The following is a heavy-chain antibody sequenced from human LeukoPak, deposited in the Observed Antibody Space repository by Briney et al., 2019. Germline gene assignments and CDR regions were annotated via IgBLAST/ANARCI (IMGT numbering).Heavy chain of an antibody. D-gene: IGHD6-19*01. J-gene: IGHJ4*02. Sequence: GASVTVSFKASGYTFTGYYMHWVRQAPGQGLEWMGWINPNSGGTNYAQKFQGRVTMTRDTSISTAYMELSRLRSDDRAVYYCAGARSSGPPNYWGQGTLVTVSS. CDR3: AGARSSGPPNY. CDR2: INPNSGGT. CDR1: GYTFTGYY. V-gene: IGHV1-2*02.